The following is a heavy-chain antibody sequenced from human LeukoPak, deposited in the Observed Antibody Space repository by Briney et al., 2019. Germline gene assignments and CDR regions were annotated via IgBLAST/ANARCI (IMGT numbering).Heavy chain of an antibody. D-gene: IGHD6-19*01. J-gene: IGHJ4*02. CDR3: ARQIGVTSSEDY. CDR1: GGSISSSGYY. Sequence: SETLSLTCTVSGGSISSSGYYCWGWIRQPPGKGLEWIGSVYYSGYTYQSPSLKSRLTISVDTSKNQFSLKLSSVTAADTAVYYCARQIGVTSSEDYWGQGTLVTVSS. V-gene: IGHV4-39*01. CDR2: VYYSGYT.